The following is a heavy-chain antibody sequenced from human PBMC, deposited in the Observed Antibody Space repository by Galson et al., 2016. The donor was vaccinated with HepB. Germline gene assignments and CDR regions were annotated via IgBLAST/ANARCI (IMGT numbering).Heavy chain of an antibody. D-gene: IGHD6-13*01. J-gene: IGHJ4*02. V-gene: IGHV4-34*01. CDR3: ARHGRGVFDY. CDR1: GGSFSDFY. CDR2: IHPSGIT. Sequence: SETLSLTCAVYGGSFSDFYWSWIRQPPGKGLEWIGEIHPSGITNYNPALSSRVTMSVDTSKNQFTLRMSSVTAAETAVYYCARHGRGVFDYWGQGTRVAVSS.